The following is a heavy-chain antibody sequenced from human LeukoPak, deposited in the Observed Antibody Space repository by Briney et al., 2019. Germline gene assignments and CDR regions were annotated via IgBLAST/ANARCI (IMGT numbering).Heavy chain of an antibody. J-gene: IGHJ4*02. D-gene: IGHD1-26*01. CDR2: IYYSGST. Sequence: SETLSLTCAVSGGSISSGGYSWSWIRQPPGKGLEWIGYIYYSGSTYYNPSLKSRVTISVDTSKNQFSLKLSSVTAADTAVYYCARRPLVGEIDYWGQGALVTVSS. CDR1: GGSISSGGYS. CDR3: ARRPLVGEIDY. V-gene: IGHV4-30-4*07.